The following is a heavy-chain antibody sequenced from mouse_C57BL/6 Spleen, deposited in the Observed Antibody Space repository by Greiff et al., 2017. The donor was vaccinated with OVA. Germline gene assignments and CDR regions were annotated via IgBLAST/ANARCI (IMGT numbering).Heavy chain of an antibody. D-gene: IGHD1-1*01. CDR3: ARNYYGSSPYYYAMDY. CDR1: GFSFTSYG. V-gene: IGHV2-2*01. CDR2: IWSGGST. J-gene: IGHJ4*01. Sequence: QVQLQQSGPGLVQPSQRLSITCTVSGFSFTSYGVHWVRQSPGKGLEWLGVIWSGGSTDYNAAFISRLSISKDNSKSQVFFKMNSLQADDTAIYYCARNYYGSSPYYYAMDYWGQGTSVTVSS.